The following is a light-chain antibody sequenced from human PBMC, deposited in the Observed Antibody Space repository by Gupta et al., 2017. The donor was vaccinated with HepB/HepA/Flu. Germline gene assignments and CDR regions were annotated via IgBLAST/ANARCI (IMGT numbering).Light chain of an antibody. J-gene: IGKJ2*01. CDR3: LQLDKYPYT. V-gene: IGKV1-17*01. CDR2: AAS. Sequence: IPMTQSPSSLSASVGDRVTITCRASQDIRNDLLGWFQQKPGKAPKRLIYAASSLDAGVPSRFSGSGSGTECTLTISSLQPEDFATYYCLQLDKYPYTCGHGTKLEIK. CDR1: QDIRND.